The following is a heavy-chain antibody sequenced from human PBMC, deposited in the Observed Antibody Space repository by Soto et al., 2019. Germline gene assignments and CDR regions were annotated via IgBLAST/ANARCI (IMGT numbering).Heavy chain of an antibody. CDR2: ISSSASHI. D-gene: IGHD2-15*01. CDR1: GFSFSSYS. Sequence: EVQLVESGGGLVKPGGSLRLSGAASGFSFSSYSMNWVRQAPGKGLEWVSSISSSASHINYADSVKGRFTISRDNAKKSLYLQMNSLRAEDTAVYYCARGYTGYCSGGTCYWFDPWGQGTLVTVSS. V-gene: IGHV3-21*01. CDR3: ARGYTGYCSGGTCYWFDP. J-gene: IGHJ5*02.